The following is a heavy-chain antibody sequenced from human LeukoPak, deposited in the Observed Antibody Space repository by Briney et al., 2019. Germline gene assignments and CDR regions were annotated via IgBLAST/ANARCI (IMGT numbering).Heavy chain of an antibody. J-gene: IGHJ5*02. CDR1: GFTFSSYS. CDR2: ISSGSSYI. D-gene: IGHD5-18*01. CDR3: ASLGDVDTAMATPPNWFDP. Sequence: SGGSLRLSCAASGFTFSSYSMNWVRQAPGKGLEWVSSISSGSSYIYYADSVKGRFTISRDNAKNSLYLQMNSLRAEDTAVYYCASLGDVDTAMATPPNWFDPWGQGTLVTVSS. V-gene: IGHV3-21*01.